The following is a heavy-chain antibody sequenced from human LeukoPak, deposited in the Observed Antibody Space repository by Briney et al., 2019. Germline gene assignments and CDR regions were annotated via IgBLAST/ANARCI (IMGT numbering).Heavy chain of an antibody. D-gene: IGHD4/OR15-4a*01. CDR1: GFTFSSYA. CDR2: ISGSGGST. CDR3: ARANSQDAFDI. J-gene: IGHJ3*02. V-gene: IGHV3-23*01. Sequence: GGSLRLSCAASGFTFSSYAMSWVRQAPGKGLEWVSAISGSGGSTYYADSVKGRFTISRDNAKNSLFLQMNSLRAEDTAVYYCARANSQDAFDIWGQGTMVTVSS.